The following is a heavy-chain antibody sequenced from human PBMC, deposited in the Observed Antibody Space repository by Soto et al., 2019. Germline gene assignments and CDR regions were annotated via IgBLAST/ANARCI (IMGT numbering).Heavy chain of an antibody. D-gene: IGHD6-13*01. Sequence: PGGSLRLSCAASGFTFSNYAMSWVRQAPGKGLEWVSGISNSGGSTYYADSVKGRFTISRDNSKNTLYLQMNSLRAEDTAVYYAISWLTGTSGYWVQGTLVTVSA. CDR1: GFTFSNYA. J-gene: IGHJ4*02. CDR3: ISWLTGTSGY. V-gene: IGHV3-23*01. CDR2: ISNSGGST.